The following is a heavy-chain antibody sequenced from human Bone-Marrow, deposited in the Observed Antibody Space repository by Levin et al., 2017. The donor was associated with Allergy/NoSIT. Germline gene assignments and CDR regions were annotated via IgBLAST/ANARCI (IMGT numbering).Heavy chain of an antibody. D-gene: IGHD3-22*01. CDR1: GGSISSADYS. J-gene: IGHJ4*02. CDR3: ARDPLKFYDNTTDVGY. CDR2: IYYSGST. V-gene: IGHV4-30-4*01. Sequence: KASETLSLTCTVSGGSISSADYSWNWIRQPPGTGLEYIGYIYYSGSTYYNPSLKSRLTISVDTSKNQFSLKLTSVTAADTAVYYCARDPLKFYDNTTDVGYWGQGTLVTVSS.